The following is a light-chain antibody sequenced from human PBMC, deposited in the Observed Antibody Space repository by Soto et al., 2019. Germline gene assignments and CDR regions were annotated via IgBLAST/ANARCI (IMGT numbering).Light chain of an antibody. Sequence: QSLLTHPPSSSGSPGQSFAISCTGTSSDVGGYNYVSWYQQHPGKAPKLMIYEVNKRPSGVPDRFSGSKSGNPASLTVSGLPAEDEADYYCSSYAGSSNVFGTGTKVTVL. CDR1: SSDVGGYNY. J-gene: IGLJ1*01. V-gene: IGLV2-8*01. CDR3: SSYAGSSNV. CDR2: EVN.